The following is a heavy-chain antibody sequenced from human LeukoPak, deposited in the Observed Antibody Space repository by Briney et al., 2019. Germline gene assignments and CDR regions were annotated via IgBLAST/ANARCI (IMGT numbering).Heavy chain of an antibody. Sequence: PGGSLRLSCAASGFSVSSIYMNWVRQAPGKGLEWVSVIYSDGTTYYADSVKGRFTISRDDSKNTLYLHMNSLRAEDTAVYYCARAPNSRFDHWGQGTLVTVSS. V-gene: IGHV3-53*01. D-gene: IGHD1-1*01. J-gene: IGHJ4*02. CDR2: IYSDGTT. CDR1: GFSVSSIY. CDR3: ARAPNSRFDH.